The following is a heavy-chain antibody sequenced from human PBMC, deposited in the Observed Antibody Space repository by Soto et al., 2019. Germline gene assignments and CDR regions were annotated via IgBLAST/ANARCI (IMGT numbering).Heavy chain of an antibody. CDR3: ATDTKVRVVY. CDR1: GYTFPSYG. V-gene: IGHV1-18*01. J-gene: IGHJ4*02. CDR2: ISAYNGNT. Sequence: ASVKVSCKASGYTFPSYGISWVRQAPGQGLEWMGGISAYNGNTNYAQKLQGRVTMTEDTSTDTAYMELSSLRSEDTAVYYCATDTKVRVVYWGQGTLVTVSS. D-gene: IGHD3-3*01.